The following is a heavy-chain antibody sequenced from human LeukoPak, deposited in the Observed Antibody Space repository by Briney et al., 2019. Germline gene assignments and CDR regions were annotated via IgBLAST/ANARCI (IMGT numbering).Heavy chain of an antibody. J-gene: IGHJ3*02. V-gene: IGHV1-24*01. CDR1: GYTLTELS. CDR3: ARDSYYYGSGSYSGDTFDI. Sequence: ASVKVSCKVSGYTLTELSMHWVRQAPGKGLEWMGGFDPEDGETIYAQKFQGRVTMTSDMSTSTVYMELSSLKSEDTAVYYCARDSYYYGSGSYSGDTFDIWGQGTMVTVSS. D-gene: IGHD3-10*01. CDR2: FDPEDGET.